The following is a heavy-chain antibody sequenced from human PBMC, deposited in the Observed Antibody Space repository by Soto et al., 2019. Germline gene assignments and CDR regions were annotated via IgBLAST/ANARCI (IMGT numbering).Heavy chain of an antibody. J-gene: IGHJ4*02. V-gene: IGHV3-30*18. CDR1: GFIFSNYG. D-gene: IGHD5-18*01. CDR3: AKDLGYSYGGFFDY. CDR2: VSSAGSTK. Sequence: QVQLVESGGGVVQPERSLRLSCAASGFIFSNYGMHWVRQAPGKGLEWVAVVSSAGSTKYYADSVKGRFTISRDNSKNTVFLKMNSLRAEDTAVYYCAKDLGYSYGGFFDYWGQGTLVTVSS.